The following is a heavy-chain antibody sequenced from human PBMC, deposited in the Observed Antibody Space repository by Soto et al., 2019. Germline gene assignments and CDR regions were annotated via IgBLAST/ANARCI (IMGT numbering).Heavy chain of an antibody. Sequence: SEPLSLTCTVSGGSISSYYWSWIRQPPGKGLEWIGYIYYSGSTNYNPSLKSRVTISADTSKNQFSLKLSSVTAADTAVYYCARDGYRYYFDYWGQGTLVTVSS. D-gene: IGHD1-1*01. V-gene: IGHV4-59*01. CDR3: ARDGYRYYFDY. CDR1: GGSISSYY. J-gene: IGHJ4*02. CDR2: IYYSGST.